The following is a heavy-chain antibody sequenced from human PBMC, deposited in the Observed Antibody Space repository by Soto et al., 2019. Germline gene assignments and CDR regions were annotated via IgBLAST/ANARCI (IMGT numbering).Heavy chain of an antibody. Sequence: QPGGSLRLSCAASGFTFSSYAMSWVRQAPGKGLEWVSVIYSGGSTYYADSVKGRFTISRDNSKNTLYLQMNSLRAEDTAVYYCARDGIDYDILTGYPRHFDYWGQGTLVTVSS. D-gene: IGHD3-9*01. CDR2: IYSGGST. J-gene: IGHJ4*02. CDR3: ARDGIDYDILTGYPRHFDY. CDR1: GFTFSSYA. V-gene: IGHV3-66*01.